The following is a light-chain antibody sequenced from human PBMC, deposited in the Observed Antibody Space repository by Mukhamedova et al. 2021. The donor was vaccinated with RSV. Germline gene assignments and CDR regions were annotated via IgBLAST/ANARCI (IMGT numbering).Light chain of an antibody. CDR3: HHYDNWPQT. Sequence: GKAPKLLISASSTLQRGVPSRFSGSGSGTEFTLTISSLQSEDFAVYYCHHYDNWPQTFGRGTKVEIK. CDR2: ASS. J-gene: IGKJ4*02. V-gene: IGKV1-8*01.